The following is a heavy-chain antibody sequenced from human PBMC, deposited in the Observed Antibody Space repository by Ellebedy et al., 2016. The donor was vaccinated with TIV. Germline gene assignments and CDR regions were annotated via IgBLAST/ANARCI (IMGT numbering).Heavy chain of an antibody. CDR1: GFTVSSNY. CDR2: IYSGGST. CDR3: AREATGGYYYDSSGYWSDY. Sequence: GESLKISCEGSGFTVSSNYMSWVRQAPGKGLEWVSVIYSGGSTYYADSVKGRFTISRDNSKNTLYLQMNSLRAEDTAVYYCAREATGGYYYDSSGYWSDYWGQGTLVTVSS. V-gene: IGHV3-66*01. J-gene: IGHJ4*02. D-gene: IGHD3-22*01.